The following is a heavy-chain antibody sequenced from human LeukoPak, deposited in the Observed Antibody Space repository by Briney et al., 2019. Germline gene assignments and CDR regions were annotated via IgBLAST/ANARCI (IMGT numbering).Heavy chain of an antibody. CDR2: IRAYNGNT. J-gene: IGHJ5*02. CDR1: GYTFTGYY. CDR3: ARATVLRDTAKEGWWFDP. Sequence: ASVKVSCKASGYTFTGYYMHWVRQAPGQGLEWMGWIRAYNGNTNYAQKLQGRVTMTTGTSTSTAYMELRSLRSDDTAVYYCARATVLRDTAKEGWWFDPWGQGTLVTVSS. D-gene: IGHD5-18*01. V-gene: IGHV1-18*04.